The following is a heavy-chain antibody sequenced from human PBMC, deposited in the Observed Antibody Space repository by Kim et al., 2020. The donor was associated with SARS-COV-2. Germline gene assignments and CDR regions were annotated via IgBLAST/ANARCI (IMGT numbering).Heavy chain of an antibody. V-gene: IGHV4-59*02. CDR2: ISDSGST. CDR1: GASVTSYY. CDR3: ARIGGYPLGAFDI. Sequence: SETLSLSCSVSGASVTSYYWTWIRQPPEKGLEYIGYISDSGSTNYNPSLKSRVTISVDMSKNQFSLKLTSVTAADTAVYFCARIGGYPLGAFDIWARGTMVTVSS. D-gene: IGHD3-22*01. J-gene: IGHJ3*02.